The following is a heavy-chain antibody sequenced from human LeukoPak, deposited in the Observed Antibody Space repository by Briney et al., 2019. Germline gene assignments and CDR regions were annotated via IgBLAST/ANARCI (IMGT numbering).Heavy chain of an antibody. Sequence: GASVKVSCKASEYTFTGYYMHWVRQAPGQGLEWMGWINPNSGGTNYAQKFQGRVTMTRDTSISTAYMELSRLRSDDTAVYYCARDGCSGGSCYSVLRYYYYYMDVWGKGTTVTVSS. D-gene: IGHD2-15*01. CDR2: INPNSGGT. V-gene: IGHV1-2*02. J-gene: IGHJ6*03. CDR1: EYTFTGYY. CDR3: ARDGCSGGSCYSVLRYYYYYMDV.